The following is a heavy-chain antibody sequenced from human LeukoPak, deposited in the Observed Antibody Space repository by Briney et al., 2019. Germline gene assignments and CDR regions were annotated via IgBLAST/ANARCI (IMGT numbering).Heavy chain of an antibody. D-gene: IGHD1-26*01. Sequence: GGTLRLSCVVSGFTFSTYGMSWIRQAPGKGLEWVSAISGSGGSTYYADSVKGRFTISRDNSKNTLYLQMNSLRAEDTAVYYCAKDPMGALRSEYFQHWGQGTLVTVSS. CDR2: ISGSGGST. CDR1: GFTFSTYG. CDR3: AKDPMGALRSEYFQH. J-gene: IGHJ1*01. V-gene: IGHV3-23*01.